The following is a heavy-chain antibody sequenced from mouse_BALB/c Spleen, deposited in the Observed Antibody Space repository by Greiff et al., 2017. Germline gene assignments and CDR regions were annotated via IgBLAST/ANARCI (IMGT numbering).Heavy chain of an antibody. V-gene: IGHV1-20*02. D-gene: IGHD1-1*01. CDR1: GYSFTGYF. Sequence: VQLQQSGPELVKPGASVKISCKASGYSFTGYFMNWVMQSHGKSLEWIGRINPYKGDTFYNQKFKGKATLTVDKSSSTAHMELRSLASEDSAVYYCARGATVVATNAMDYWGQGTSVTVSS. CDR3: ARGATVVATNAMDY. J-gene: IGHJ4*01. CDR2: INPYKGDT.